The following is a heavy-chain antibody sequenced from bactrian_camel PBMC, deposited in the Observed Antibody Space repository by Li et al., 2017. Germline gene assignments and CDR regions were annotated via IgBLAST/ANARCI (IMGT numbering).Heavy chain of an antibody. CDR1: GFTFSSYS. D-gene: IGHD3*01. CDR2: IYSAGVTT. Sequence: DVQLVESGGGSVQAGGSLRLACGASGFTFSSYSMAWFRQTPGKEREGVATIYSAGVTTYYADSVKGRFTIARDNAKNTLSLQMNSPKIEDTAVYYCALGPSRQATMTARGKGTQVTVS. J-gene: IGHJ4*01. V-gene: IGHV3S59*01.